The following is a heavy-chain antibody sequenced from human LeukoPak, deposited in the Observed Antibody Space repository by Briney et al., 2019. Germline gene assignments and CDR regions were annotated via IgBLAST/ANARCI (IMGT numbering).Heavy chain of an antibody. D-gene: IGHD4-11*01. CDR1: GGSISSYY. V-gene: IGHV4-59*12. Sequence: SETLSLTCTVSGGSISSYYWSWIRQPPGKGLEWIGYISYSGSTYYNPSLKSRVTISVDRSKNQFSLKLSSVTAADTAVYYCARDPRGYSNYDDAFDIWGQGTMVTVSS. J-gene: IGHJ3*02. CDR3: ARDPRGYSNYDDAFDI. CDR2: ISYSGST.